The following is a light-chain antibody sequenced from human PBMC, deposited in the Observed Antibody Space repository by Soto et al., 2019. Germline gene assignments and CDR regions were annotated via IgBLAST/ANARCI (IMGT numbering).Light chain of an antibody. CDR2: ENS. CDR1: SSNIGNNY. J-gene: IGLJ3*02. CDR3: ATWDSSLSGGV. Sequence: QSVLTQPPSVSAAPEQKVTISCSGSSSNIGNNYVSWYQQFPGTAPKLLIYENSKRPSGIPDRISGSKSGTSATLGITGLQTGDEADYYCATWDSSLSGGVFGGGTKVTVL. V-gene: IGLV1-51*02.